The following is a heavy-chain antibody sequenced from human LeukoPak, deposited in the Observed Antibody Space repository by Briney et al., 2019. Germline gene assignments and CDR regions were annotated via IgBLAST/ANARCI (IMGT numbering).Heavy chain of an antibody. CDR1: GFAFSDYY. J-gene: IGHJ4*02. V-gene: IGHV3-11*01. D-gene: IGHD3-22*01. CDR3: ARAAEYYYDSSGYCGY. CDR2: ISSSGSTI. Sequence: GGSLRLSCAASGFAFSDYYMSWIRQAPGKGLEWVSYISSSGSTIYYADSVKGRFTISRDNAKSSLYLQMNSLRAEDTAVYYCARAAEYYYDSSGYCGYWGQGTLVTVSS.